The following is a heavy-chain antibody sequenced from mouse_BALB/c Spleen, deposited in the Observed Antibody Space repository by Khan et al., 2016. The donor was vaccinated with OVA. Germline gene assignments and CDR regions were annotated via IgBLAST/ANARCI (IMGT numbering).Heavy chain of an antibody. CDR3: ARTARIKY. CDR2: IGYSGST. D-gene: IGHD3-3*01. CDR1: GYSITSGYV. Sequence: EVQLQESGPGLMKPSQSLSLTCTVTGYSITSGYVWNWIRQFQGNKLEWMGYIGYSGSTNYNPSLKNRISITSNTTKNQFFLQLKSDTTEDTATYYFARTARIKYWGQGTTLTVSS. J-gene: IGHJ2*01. V-gene: IGHV3-2*02.